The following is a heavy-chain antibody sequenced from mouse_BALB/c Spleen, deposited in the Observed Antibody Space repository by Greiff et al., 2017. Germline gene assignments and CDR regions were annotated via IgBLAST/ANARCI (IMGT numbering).Heavy chain of an antibody. CDR1: GFSLTSYG. V-gene: IGHV2-2*02. CDR3: ARNRYDVYYAMDY. J-gene: IGHJ4*01. Sequence: QVQLKESGPGLVQPSQSLSITCTVSGFSLTSYGVHWVRQSPGKGLEWLGVIWSGGSTDYNAAFISRLSISKDNSKSQVFFKMNSLQANDTAIYYCARNRYDVYYAMDYWGQGTSVTVSS. D-gene: IGHD2-14*01. CDR2: IWSGGST.